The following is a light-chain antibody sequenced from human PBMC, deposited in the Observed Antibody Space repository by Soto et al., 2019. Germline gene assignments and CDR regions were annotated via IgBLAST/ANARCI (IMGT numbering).Light chain of an antibody. Sequence: ELMMTQSPSALSVSPGERATLSCRASQSVSSNLAWYQQKPGQAPRLLIYGASTRATGIPARFSGSGSGTEFTLTISSLQSEDFAVYYCQQYNNWPPITFGQGTRLEIK. CDR3: QQYNNWPPIT. J-gene: IGKJ5*01. CDR2: GAS. CDR1: QSVSSN. V-gene: IGKV3-15*01.